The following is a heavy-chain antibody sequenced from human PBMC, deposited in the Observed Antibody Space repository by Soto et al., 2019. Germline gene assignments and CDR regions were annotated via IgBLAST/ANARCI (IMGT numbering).Heavy chain of an antibody. CDR2: ISGSGGST. CDR3: AKDLARIVVVPAAIAWFDP. Sequence: EVQLLESGGGLVQPGGSLRLSCAASGFAFSSYAMSWVRQAPGKGLEWVSAISGSGGSTYYADSVKGRFTISRDNSKNTLYLQMNSLRAEDTAVYYCAKDLARIVVVPAAIAWFDPWGQGTLVTVSS. D-gene: IGHD2-2*02. CDR1: GFAFSSYA. J-gene: IGHJ5*02. V-gene: IGHV3-23*01.